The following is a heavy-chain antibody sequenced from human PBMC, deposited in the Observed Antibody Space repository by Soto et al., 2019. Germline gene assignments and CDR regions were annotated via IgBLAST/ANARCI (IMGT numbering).Heavy chain of an antibody. J-gene: IGHJ4*02. CDR2: ISTDNGNA. CDR3: AREGGFCTGGSCYCDY. D-gene: IGHD2-15*01. Sequence: GASVKVSCKASGYTFTSHGISWVRQAPGQGPEWMGWISTDNGNANYAQYLQGRATMTTDTSTSTAYMELRSLRADDTAVYYCAREGGFCTGGSCYCDYWGQGTLVTVSS. V-gene: IGHV1-18*01. CDR1: GYTFTSHG.